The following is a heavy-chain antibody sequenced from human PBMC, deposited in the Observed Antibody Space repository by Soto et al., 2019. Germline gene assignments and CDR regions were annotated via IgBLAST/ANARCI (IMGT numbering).Heavy chain of an antibody. V-gene: IGHV4-39*01. CDR3: ARRGYYAISAFDI. J-gene: IGHJ3*02. CDR1: GGSISSSSYY. CDR2: IYYIGST. D-gene: IGHD2-8*01. Sequence: SETLSLTCTVSGGSISSSSYYWGWIRQPPGKGLEWIGSIYYIGSTYYNPSLKSRVTISVDTSKNQFSLKLSSVTAADTAVYYCARRGYYAISAFDIWGQGTMVT.